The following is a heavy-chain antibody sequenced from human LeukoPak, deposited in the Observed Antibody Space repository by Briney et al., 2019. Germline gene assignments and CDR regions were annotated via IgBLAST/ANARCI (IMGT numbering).Heavy chain of an antibody. D-gene: IGHD1-26*01. CDR3: TKIEVGADDFDYFQH. Sequence: SETLSLTCIVSGGSITTSDNYWGWIRQPPGKGLEWIGSIHHSGSTYYNPSLKSRVTMSIDRSTNQFSLKLTSVTAADTAVYYCTKIEVGADDFDYFQHWGQGTLVTVSS. V-gene: IGHV4-39*01. J-gene: IGHJ1*01. CDR2: IHHSGST. CDR1: GGSITTSDNY.